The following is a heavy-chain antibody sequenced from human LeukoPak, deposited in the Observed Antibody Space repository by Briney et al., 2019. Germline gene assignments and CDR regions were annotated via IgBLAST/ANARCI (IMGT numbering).Heavy chain of an antibody. Sequence: GGSLRLSCAASGFTFDDYGMSWVRQAPGEGLEWVSAINWNGGSTGYADSVEGRFTISRNNARNSLYLQMNSLRAEDTALYYCARDLGGPGYFDYWGQGTLVTVSS. D-gene: IGHD1-14*01. CDR1: GFTFDDYG. J-gene: IGHJ4*02. CDR2: INWNGGST. CDR3: ARDLGGPGYFDY. V-gene: IGHV3-20*04.